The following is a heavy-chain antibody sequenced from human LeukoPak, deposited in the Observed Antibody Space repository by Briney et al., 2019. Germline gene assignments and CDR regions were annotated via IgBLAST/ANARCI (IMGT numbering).Heavy chain of an antibody. Sequence: PGGSLRLSCAASGFTFSSYEMNWVRQAPGKGLGWVSYISSSGSTIYYADSVKGRFTISRDNAKNSLYLQMNSLRAEDTAVYYCARDWDSGYDTYYFDYSGQGTLVTVSS. D-gene: IGHD5-12*01. V-gene: IGHV3-48*03. CDR1: GFTFSSYE. CDR2: ISSSGSTI. CDR3: ARDWDSGYDTYYFDY. J-gene: IGHJ4*02.